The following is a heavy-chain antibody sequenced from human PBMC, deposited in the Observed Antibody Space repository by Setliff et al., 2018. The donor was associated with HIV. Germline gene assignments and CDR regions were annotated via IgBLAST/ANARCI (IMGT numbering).Heavy chain of an antibody. V-gene: IGHV3-11*01. CDR1: GFNVNNKY. J-gene: IGHJ4*02. CDR2: ISSSGTTT. Sequence: GGSLRLSCAASGFNVNNKYMSWVRLAPGKGLEWLCYISSSGTTTYYADSVKGRFTISRDNAKNSLYLQMNSLITEDTALYYCTTAVAQNWYGSGNENYWGQGTLVTVSS. CDR3: TTAVAQNWYGSGNENY. D-gene: IGHD3-10*01.